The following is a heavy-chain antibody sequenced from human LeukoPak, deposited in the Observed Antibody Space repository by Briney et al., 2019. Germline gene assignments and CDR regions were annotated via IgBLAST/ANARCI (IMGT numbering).Heavy chain of an antibody. J-gene: IGHJ3*02. CDR2: MNPNSGNT. Sequence: ASVKVSCEASGYTFTSYDINWVRQATGQGLEWMGWMNPNSGNTGYAQKFQGRVTMTRNTSISTAYMELSSLRSEDTAVYYCARPRRTYYYDSDAFDIWGQGTMVTVSS. CDR3: ARPRRTYYYDSDAFDI. V-gene: IGHV1-8*01. D-gene: IGHD3-22*01. CDR1: GYTFTSYD.